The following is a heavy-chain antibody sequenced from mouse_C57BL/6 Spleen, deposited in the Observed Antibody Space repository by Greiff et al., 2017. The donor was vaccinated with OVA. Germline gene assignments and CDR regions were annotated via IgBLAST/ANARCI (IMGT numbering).Heavy chain of an antibody. CDR3: AGHEEGADYYGLYAMDY. Sequence: QVQLQQSGAELVKPGASVKLSCKASGYTFTEYTIHWVKQRSGQGLEWIGWFYPGSGSIKYNEKFKDKATLTADKSYSTVNLELSRLTAVDAAVYFGAGHEEGADYYGLYAMDYWGQGTSVTVSS. J-gene: IGHJ4*01. D-gene: IGHD2-1*01. CDR1: GYTFTEYT. CDR2: FYPGSGSI. V-gene: IGHV1-62-2*01.